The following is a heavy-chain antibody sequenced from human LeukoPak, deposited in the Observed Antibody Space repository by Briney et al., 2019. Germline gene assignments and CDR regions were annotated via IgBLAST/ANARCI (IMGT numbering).Heavy chain of an antibody. V-gene: IGHV4-34*01. CDR2: INHSGST. Sequence: PSETLSLTCAVYGGSFSGYYWSWIRQPPGKGLEWIGEINHSGSTNYNPSLKSRVTISVGTSKNQFSLKLSSVTAADTAVYYCARLEGSRAPAGFDYWGQGTLVTVSS. J-gene: IGHJ4*02. D-gene: IGHD3-10*01. CDR3: ARLEGSRAPAGFDY. CDR1: GGSFSGYY.